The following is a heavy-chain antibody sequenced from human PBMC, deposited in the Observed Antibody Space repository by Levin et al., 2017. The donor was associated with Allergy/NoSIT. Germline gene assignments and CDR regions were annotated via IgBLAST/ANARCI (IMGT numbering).Heavy chain of an antibody. J-gene: IGHJ4*02. CDR2: IVDSGTNT. Sequence: QPGESLKISCAASGFTFSSYAMSWVRQAPGKGLEWVSGIVDSGTNTYYADSVKGRFTISRDNSKNTLNLQMNSLRAEDTAMYYCTKDDLFARGATYRYSGFDSWGQGTLVTVSS. CDR1: GFTFSSYA. D-gene: IGHD3-10*01. V-gene: IGHV3-23*01. CDR3: TKDDLFARGATYRYSGFDS.